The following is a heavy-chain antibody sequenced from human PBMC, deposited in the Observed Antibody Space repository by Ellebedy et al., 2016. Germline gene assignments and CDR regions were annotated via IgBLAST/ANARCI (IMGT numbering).Heavy chain of an antibody. CDR1: GFTFSDYA. CDR3: VKEIIAVAGAYYFDY. D-gene: IGHD6-19*01. CDR2: IGGSGDRT. V-gene: IGHV3-23*01. J-gene: IGHJ4*02. Sequence: GGSLRLSXAASGFTFSDYAMSWVRQAPGKGLEWVSAIGGSGDRTYYADSVKGRFTVSRDNSKNTLYLQMNSLRAEDTAVYYCVKEIIAVAGAYYFDYWGQGTLVTVSS.